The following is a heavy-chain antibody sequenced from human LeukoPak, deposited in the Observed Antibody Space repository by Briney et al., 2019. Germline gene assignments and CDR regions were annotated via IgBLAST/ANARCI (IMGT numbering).Heavy chain of an antibody. CDR3: ARGRWQLVRRYYYMDV. CDR1: GGSFSGYY. CDR2: INHSGST. D-gene: IGHD6-13*01. J-gene: IGHJ6*03. V-gene: IGHV4-34*01. Sequence: SETLSLTCAVYGGSFSGYYWSWIRQPPGKGLEWIGEINHSGSTNYNPSLKSRVTISVDTSKNQFSLKLSSVTAADTAVYYCARGRWQLVRRYYYMDVWGKGTTVTVSS.